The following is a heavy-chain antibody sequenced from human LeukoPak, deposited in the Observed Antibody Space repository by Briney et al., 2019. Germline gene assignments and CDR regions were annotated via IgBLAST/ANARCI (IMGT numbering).Heavy chain of an antibody. CDR3: ANMVRGVTTPFDY. D-gene: IGHD3-10*01. CDR1: GFTFSSYA. CDR2: ISGSGGST. V-gene: IGHV3-23*01. J-gene: IGHJ4*02. Sequence: GESLRLSCAASGFTFSSYAMSWVRQAPGKGLEWVSAISGSGGSTYYADSVKGRFTISRDNSKNTLYPQMNSLRAEDTAVYYCANMVRGVTTPFDYWGQGTLVTVSS.